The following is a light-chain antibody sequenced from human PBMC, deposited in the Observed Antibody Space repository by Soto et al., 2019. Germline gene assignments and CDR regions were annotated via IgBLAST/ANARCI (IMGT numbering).Light chain of an antibody. V-gene: IGKV1-39*01. CDR1: QSISNY. CDR3: QQSYSTPPT. J-gene: IGKJ5*01. CDR2: AAS. Sequence: DIQMTQSPSSLSASVGDRVTITCRASQSISNYLSWYQQKPRKAPKLLIYAASSLQSGVPSRFSGSGSGTDFTLTISSLKPEDFETYYCQQSYSTPPTFGQGTRLEI.